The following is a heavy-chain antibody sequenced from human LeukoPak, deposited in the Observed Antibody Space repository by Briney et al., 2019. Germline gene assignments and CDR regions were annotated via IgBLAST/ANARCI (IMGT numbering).Heavy chain of an antibody. CDR2: ISHTGTT. J-gene: IGHJ4*02. CDR1: SASITSSPYF. Sequence: SETLSLTCTVSSASITSSPYFWAWIRQSPGKGLEWVGTISHTGTTYYNPSLKSRVTISVDTSKNHFSLKLSSVTAADTAVYYCAANSADYNTLGSSYKVWGQGTLVTVSS. CDR3: AANSADYNTLGSSYKV. D-gene: IGHD3-10*01. V-gene: IGHV4-39*02.